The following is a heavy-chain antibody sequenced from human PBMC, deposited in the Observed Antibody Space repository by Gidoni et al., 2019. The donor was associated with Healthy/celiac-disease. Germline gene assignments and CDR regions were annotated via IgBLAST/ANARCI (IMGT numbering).Heavy chain of an antibody. V-gene: IGHV3-7*04. CDR1: AFTFSSYW. CDR2: IKQDGSEK. J-gene: IGHJ4*02. D-gene: IGHD4-17*01. CDR3: ARDPTVVTRGYFDY. Sequence: EVPLVESGGGLVQPGGSLRLSCAASAFTFSSYWMTWVRQAPGKGLEWVANIKQDGSEKYYVDSVKGRFTISRDNAKNSLYLQMNSLRAEDTAVYYCARDPTVVTRGYFDYWGQGTLVTVSS.